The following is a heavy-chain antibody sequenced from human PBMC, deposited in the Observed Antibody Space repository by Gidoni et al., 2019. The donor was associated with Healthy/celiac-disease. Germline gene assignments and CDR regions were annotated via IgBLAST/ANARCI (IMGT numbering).Heavy chain of an antibody. CDR2: IYSGGSK. Sequence: EVQLVESGGGLVQPGGSLRLSCAASGFTVSSNYMSGVRQAPGKGLGWCSCIYSGGSKYYADSVKGRFNISRDNSKNTLYLQMNSLRAEDTAVYYCARDSLSISSSSDYYYYYMDVWGKGTTVTVSS. V-gene: IGHV3-66*02. CDR3: ARDSLSISSSSDYYYYYMDV. J-gene: IGHJ6*03. D-gene: IGHD6-6*01. CDR1: GFTVSSNY.